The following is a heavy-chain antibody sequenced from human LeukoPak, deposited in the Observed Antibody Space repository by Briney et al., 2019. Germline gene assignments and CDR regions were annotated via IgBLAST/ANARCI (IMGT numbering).Heavy chain of an antibody. CDR2: IYYSGST. CDR3: ARIGCGGDCYAVRAFDI. D-gene: IGHD2-21*02. Sequence: PSGTLPLTCTVSGGSISSYYWSWIRQPPGKGLEWIGYIYYSGSTNYNPSLKSRVTISVDTSKNQFSLKLSSVTAADTAVYYCARIGCGGDCYAVRAFDIWGKGTMVTVSS. CDR1: GGSISSYY. V-gene: IGHV4-59*01. J-gene: IGHJ3*02.